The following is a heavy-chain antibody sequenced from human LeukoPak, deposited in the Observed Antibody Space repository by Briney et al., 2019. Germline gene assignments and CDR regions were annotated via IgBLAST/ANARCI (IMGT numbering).Heavy chain of an antibody. CDR2: ISGSGGST. CDR3: AKDSSQLWRGY. V-gene: IGHV3-23*01. Sequence: GGSLRLSCAASGFTFSSYAMSWVRQAPGKGLEWVSAISGSGGSTYYADSVKGRFTISRGNSKNTLYLQMNSLRAEDTAVYYCAKDSSQLWRGYWGQGTLVTVSS. J-gene: IGHJ4*02. D-gene: IGHD5-18*01. CDR1: GFTFSSYA.